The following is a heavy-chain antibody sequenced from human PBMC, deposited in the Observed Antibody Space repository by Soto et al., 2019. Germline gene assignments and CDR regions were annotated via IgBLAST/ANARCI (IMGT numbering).Heavy chain of an antibody. CDR3: ARAPKPPLEWLLLYYFDY. CDR2: IYYSGST. V-gene: IGHV4-39*01. D-gene: IGHD3-3*01. J-gene: IGHJ4*02. CDR1: GGSISSSSYY. Sequence: SETLSLTCTVSGGSISSSSYYWGWIRQPPGKGLEWIGSIYYSGSTYYNPSLKSRVTISVDTSKNQIPLKLSSVTAADTAVYYFARAPKPPLEWLLLYYFDYWGQGTLVTVSS.